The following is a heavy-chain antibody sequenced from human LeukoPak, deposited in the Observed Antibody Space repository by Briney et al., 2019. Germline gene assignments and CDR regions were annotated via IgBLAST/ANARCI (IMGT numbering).Heavy chain of an antibody. CDR2: IRSKAYGGTT. CDR1: GFTFGDYA. D-gene: IGHD3-10*01. J-gene: IGHJ3*02. CDR3: TRARTYPGFAFDI. Sequence: PGGSLRLSCTASGFTFGDYAMSWVRQAPGKGLEWVGFIRSKAYGGTTEYAASVKGRFTISRDDSKGIAYLQMNSLKTEDTAVYYCTRARTYPGFAFDIWGQGTMVTVSS. V-gene: IGHV3-49*04.